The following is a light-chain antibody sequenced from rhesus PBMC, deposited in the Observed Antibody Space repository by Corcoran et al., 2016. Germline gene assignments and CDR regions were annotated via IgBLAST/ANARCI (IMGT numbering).Light chain of an antibody. J-gene: IGKJ2*01. V-gene: IGKV1-74*01. CDR1: QSLTNY. CDR2: RSS. Sequence: DIQMTQSQSSLSASVGDRVTITCQASQSLTNYLNWYQQKPGKIPKLLIYRSSTLQSGIPSRFSGIGSGTDFTRTISSLQPEDFATYYCQQGYGYPYTFGQGTKVEIK. CDR3: QQGYGYPYT.